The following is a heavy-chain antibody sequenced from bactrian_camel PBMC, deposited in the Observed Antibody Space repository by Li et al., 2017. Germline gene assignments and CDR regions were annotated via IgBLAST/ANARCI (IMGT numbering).Heavy chain of an antibody. J-gene: IGHJ4*01. Sequence: HVQLVESGGGSVQAGGSLRLSCVASGFTFSNYWMYWVCQAPGKGPEWVSSLYSYGSNTYYADSVKGRFTISRDNTKNTVYLQMNSLKPEDTAAYSCAAGWPCNGLVIYEYKYWGQGTQVTVS. CDR1: GFTFSNYW. V-gene: IGHV3-2*01. D-gene: IGHD5*01. CDR2: LYSYGSNT. CDR3: AAGWPCNGLVIYEYKY.